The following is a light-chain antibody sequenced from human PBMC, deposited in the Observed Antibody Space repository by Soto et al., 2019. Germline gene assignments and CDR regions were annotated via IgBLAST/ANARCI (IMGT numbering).Light chain of an antibody. V-gene: IGKV1-5*01. CDR1: QSVRTW. J-gene: IGKJ1*01. CDR2: DAS. CDR3: QQYNSYSQT. Sequence: DIQMTQSPSTLSASVGDRVTITCRASQSVRTWLAWYLRKPGKAPKLLVYDASSLESGVPSRFSGSGSGTEFTLTISSLQPDDFATYYCQQYNSYSQTFGQGTKVEIK.